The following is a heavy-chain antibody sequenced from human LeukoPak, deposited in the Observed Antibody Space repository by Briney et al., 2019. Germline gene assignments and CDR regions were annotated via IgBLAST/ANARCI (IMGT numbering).Heavy chain of an antibody. Sequence: GASVKVSCKASGYTFTSYGISWVRQAPGQGLEWMGWISAYNGNTNYAQKLQGRVTMTTDTSTSTAYMELRSLRSDDAAVYYCARDLKWFGELLSLNYWGQGTLVTASS. J-gene: IGHJ4*02. CDR3: ARDLKWFGELLSLNY. V-gene: IGHV1-18*01. CDR2: ISAYNGNT. CDR1: GYTFTSYG. D-gene: IGHD3-10*01.